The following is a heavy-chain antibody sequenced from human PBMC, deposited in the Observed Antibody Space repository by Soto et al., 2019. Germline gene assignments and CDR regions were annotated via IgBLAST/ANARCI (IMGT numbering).Heavy chain of an antibody. CDR3: ARVIPDYYDSSGYYPLYYYYGMDV. Sequence: QVQLVESGGGVVQPGRSLRLSCAASGFTFSSYGMHWVRQAPGKGLEWVAVIWYDGSNKYYADSVKGRFTISRDNSKNTLYLQMNSLRAEDTAVYYCARVIPDYYDSSGYYPLYYYYGMDVWGQGTTVTVSS. D-gene: IGHD3-22*01. CDR1: GFTFSSYG. J-gene: IGHJ6*02. CDR2: IWYDGSNK. V-gene: IGHV3-33*01.